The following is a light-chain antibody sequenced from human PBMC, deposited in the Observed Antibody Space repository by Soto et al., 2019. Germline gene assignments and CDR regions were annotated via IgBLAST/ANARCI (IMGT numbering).Light chain of an antibody. V-gene: IGKV3-15*01. Sequence: TSTLSVSPGARASLPFRASQSVSSNLAWYQQKPGQAPRLLIFDASTRATGIPARFSGSGSGTEFTLTISSLQSEDFAIYYCQQYHTWPPKTFGQGTKVDI. CDR3: QQYHTWPPKT. CDR1: QSVSSN. J-gene: IGKJ1*01. CDR2: DAS.